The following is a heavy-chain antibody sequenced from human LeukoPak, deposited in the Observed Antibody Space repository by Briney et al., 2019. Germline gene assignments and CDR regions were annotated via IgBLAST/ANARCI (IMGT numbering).Heavy chain of an antibody. J-gene: IGHJ3*02. CDR3: ARCFDI. V-gene: IGHV3-7*05. CDR2: IQDGCDK. Sequence: GGSLRLSCVPSGFTFSSYYMIWLRRVPGKGLGWVTKIQDGCDKYYVDSVKGRFTISRDNEKNSLYLQMNSLRAEDTAVYYCARCFDIWGQGTMVTVSS. CDR1: GFTFSSYY.